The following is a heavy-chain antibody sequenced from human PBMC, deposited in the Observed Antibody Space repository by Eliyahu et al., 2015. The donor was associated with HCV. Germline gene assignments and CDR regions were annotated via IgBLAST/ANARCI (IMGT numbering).Heavy chain of an antibody. D-gene: IGHD3-22*01. Sequence: VSVIYSGGSTYYADSVKGRFTISRDNSKNTLYLQMNSLRAEDTAVYYCARAELVVTAFDIWGQGTMVTVSS. CDR2: IYSGGST. V-gene: IGHV3-66*01. J-gene: IGHJ3*02. CDR3: ARAELVVTAFDI.